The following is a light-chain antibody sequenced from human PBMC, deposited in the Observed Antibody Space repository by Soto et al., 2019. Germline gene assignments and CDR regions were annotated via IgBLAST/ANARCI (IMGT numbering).Light chain of an antibody. CDR1: QSVSNNY. CDR2: AAS. V-gene: IGKV3-20*01. CDR3: QQYGSSAWT. J-gene: IGKJ1*01. Sequence: EIVLTQSPGTLSLSPGERATLSCGASQSVSNNYLAWYQQKPGQAPRLLIYAASSRATGIPDRFSGSGSGTDFTLTISRLEPEDFAVYYCQQYGSSAWTFGQGTKV.